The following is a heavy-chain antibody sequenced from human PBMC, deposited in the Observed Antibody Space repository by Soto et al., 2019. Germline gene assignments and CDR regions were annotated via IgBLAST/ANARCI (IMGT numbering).Heavy chain of an antibody. CDR2: MEPSTGTT. V-gene: IGHV1-8*01. D-gene: IGHD1-26*01. CDR1: GYSFTSLD. J-gene: IGHJ4*02. Sequence: ASVKVSCKASGYSFTSLDINWVRQTAGQGLEWMGWMEPSTGTTGYAQKFQGRVTMTRDTSINTAYMELTTLTSDDTAFYYCARGVSAGVDYWGQGTQVTVSS. CDR3: ARGVSAGVDY.